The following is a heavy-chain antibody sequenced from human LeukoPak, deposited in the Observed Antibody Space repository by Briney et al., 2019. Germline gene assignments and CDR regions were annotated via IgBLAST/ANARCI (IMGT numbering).Heavy chain of an antibody. CDR2: ISNSSSYI. V-gene: IGHV3-21*01. CDR3: GRARGAGS. CDR1: GFTFSSYS. Sequence: KPGGSLRLSCAASGFTFSSYSTNCVRQAPGKGREWCASISNSSSYIYYADSVKGRFTISKDNAKNSLYLQMNSLRAHGTALHYCGRARGAGSWGQGTLVTVSS. J-gene: IGHJ5*02.